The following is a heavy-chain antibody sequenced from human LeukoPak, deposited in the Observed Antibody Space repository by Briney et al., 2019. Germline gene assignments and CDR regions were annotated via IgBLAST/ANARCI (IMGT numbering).Heavy chain of an antibody. CDR3: ARDRTGTNDAFDI. Sequence: GGSLRLSCAASGFIFSKYSMHWVRQAPGKGLEWVSSICSSSSYKYYAYSVKGRFTIPRDSANNSLYLQMNRLRAEDTAVYYCARDRTGTNDAFDIWGQGTMVTASS. D-gene: IGHD1-7*01. J-gene: IGHJ3*02. CDR2: ICSSSSYK. V-gene: IGHV3-21*01. CDR1: GFIFSKYS.